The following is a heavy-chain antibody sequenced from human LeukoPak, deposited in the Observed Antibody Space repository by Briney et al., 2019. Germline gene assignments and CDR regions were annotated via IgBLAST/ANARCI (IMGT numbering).Heavy chain of an antibody. J-gene: IGHJ4*02. CDR3: ATVALRDFDY. Sequence: GGSLRLSCAVSGFTFSSYSMNWVRQAPGKGLEWVSSISSSSSYIYYADSVKGRFTISRDNAKNSLYLQMNSLRAEDTAVYYCATVALRDFDYWGQGTLVTVSS. CDR2: ISSSSSYI. CDR1: GFTFSSYS. D-gene: IGHD4/OR15-4a*01. V-gene: IGHV3-21*01.